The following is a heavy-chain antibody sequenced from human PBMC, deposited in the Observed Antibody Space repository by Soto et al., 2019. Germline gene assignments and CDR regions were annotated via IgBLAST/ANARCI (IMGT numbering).Heavy chain of an antibody. CDR3: ARVYDSSGYYYPGGAFDI. J-gene: IGHJ3*02. CDR2: IIPIFGTA. V-gene: IGHV1-69*01. CDR1: GGTFSSYA. D-gene: IGHD3-22*01. Sequence: QVQLVQSGAEVKQPGSSVKVSCKASGGTFSSYAISWVRQAPGQGLEWMGGIIPIFGTANYAQKFQGRVTITADESTSTAYMELSSLRSEDTAVYYCARVYDSSGYYYPGGAFDIWGQGTMVTVSS.